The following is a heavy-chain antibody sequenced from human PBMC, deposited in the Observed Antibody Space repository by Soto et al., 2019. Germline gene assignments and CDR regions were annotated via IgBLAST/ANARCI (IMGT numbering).Heavy chain of an antibody. V-gene: IGHV1-69*13. CDR1: GGTFSSYA. J-gene: IGHJ5*02. D-gene: IGHD2-21*02. CDR3: ARGFIEHIVVVTAIEQHQGWFDP. Sequence: GASVKVSCKASGGTFSSYAISWVRQAPGQGLEWMGGVIPIFGTANYAQKFQGRVTITADESTSTAYMELSSLSSEDTAVYYCARGFIEHIVVVTAIEQHQGWFDPWGQGTLVTVSS. CDR2: VIPIFGTA.